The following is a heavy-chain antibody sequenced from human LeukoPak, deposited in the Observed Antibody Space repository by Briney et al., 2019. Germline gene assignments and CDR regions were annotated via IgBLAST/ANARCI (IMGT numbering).Heavy chain of an antibody. V-gene: IGHV4-4*07. CDR1: GGSISSYY. Sequence: PSETLSLTCTVSGGSISSYYWSWIRQPAGKGLEWIGRIYTSGSTNYNPSLKSRVTISVDTSKNQFSLRLSSVTAADTAVYYCARGPRLVATGWFDPWGQGTLVTVSS. J-gene: IGHJ5*02. D-gene: IGHD1-14*01. CDR3: ARGPRLVATGWFDP. CDR2: IYTSGST.